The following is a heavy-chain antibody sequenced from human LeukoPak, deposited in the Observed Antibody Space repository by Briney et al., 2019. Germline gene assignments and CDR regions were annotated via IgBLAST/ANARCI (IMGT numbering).Heavy chain of an antibody. V-gene: IGHV4-30-4*01. CDR2: IYYSGST. J-gene: IGHJ4*02. D-gene: IGHD3-10*01. Sequence: PSETLSLTCTVSGGSISSGDYYWSWIRQPPGKGLEWIGYIYYSGSTYYNPSLKSRVTISVDTSKDQFSLKLSSVTAADTAVYYCARRGSGSYDFDYWGQGTLVTVSS. CDR1: GGSISSGDYY. CDR3: ARRGSGSYDFDY.